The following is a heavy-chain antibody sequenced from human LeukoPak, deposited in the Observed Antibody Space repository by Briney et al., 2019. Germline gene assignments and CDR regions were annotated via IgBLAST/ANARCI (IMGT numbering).Heavy chain of an antibody. CDR1: GGTLSSYA. CDR2: IIPIFGTA. D-gene: IGHD3-10*01. J-gene: IGHJ5*02. CDR3: ARDRVGERNDYTWFDP. Sequence: SVKVSCKASGGTLSSYAISWVRQAPGQGLEWMGGIIPIFGTASYAQKFQGRVTITADESTSTAYMELSSLRSEDTAVYYCARDRVGERNDYTWFDPWGQGTLVTVSS. V-gene: IGHV1-69*13.